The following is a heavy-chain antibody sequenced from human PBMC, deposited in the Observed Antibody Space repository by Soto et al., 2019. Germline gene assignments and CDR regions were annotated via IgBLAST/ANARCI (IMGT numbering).Heavy chain of an antibody. CDR3: ARHLWVGTSWYLGAFDI. V-gene: IGHV4-59*08. D-gene: IGHD6-13*01. CDR2: IYYSGST. J-gene: IGHJ3*02. Sequence: SETLSLTCTVSGDSIGNYYWSWIRPPPGKGLEWIGYIYYSGSTNYNPSLKSRVTISVDTSKNQFSLKLNSVTAADTAVYYCARHLWVGTSWYLGAFDIWGQGTMVTVSS. CDR1: GDSIGNYY.